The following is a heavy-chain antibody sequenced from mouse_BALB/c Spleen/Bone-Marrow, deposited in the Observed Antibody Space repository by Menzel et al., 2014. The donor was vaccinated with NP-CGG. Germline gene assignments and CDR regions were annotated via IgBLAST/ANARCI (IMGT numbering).Heavy chain of an antibody. CDR3: ASRVLYAMDY. CDR2: IDPSDSYT. V-gene: IGHV1-69*02. CDR1: GYTFTSYW. J-gene: IGHJ4*01. Sequence: VQLQQSGAELVKPGASVKLSCKASGYTFTSYWMHWVKQRPGQGLEWIGEIDPSDSYTNYNQKFKGKATLTVDKSSSTAYMQPSSLTSEDSAVYYCASRVLYAMDYWGQGTSVTVSS.